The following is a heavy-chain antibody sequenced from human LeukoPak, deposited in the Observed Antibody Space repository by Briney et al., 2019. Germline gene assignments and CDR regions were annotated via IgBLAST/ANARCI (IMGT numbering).Heavy chain of an antibody. Sequence: GGSLRLSCAASGFTFDDYGMSWVRQAPGKGLEWVSGIHWNGGSTGYADSVKGRFTISRDNAKNSLYLQMNSLRAEDTALYYCARGGITIFGVVSYMDVWGKGTTVTVSS. CDR2: IHWNGGST. CDR1: GFTFDDYG. D-gene: IGHD3-3*01. V-gene: IGHV3-20*04. CDR3: ARGGITIFGVVSYMDV. J-gene: IGHJ6*03.